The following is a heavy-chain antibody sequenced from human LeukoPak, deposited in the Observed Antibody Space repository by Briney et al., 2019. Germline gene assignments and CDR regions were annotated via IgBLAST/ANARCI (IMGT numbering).Heavy chain of an antibody. CDR1: GYTFTGYY. CDR3: ARVYHYYDSSGYY. CDR2: INPNSGGT. J-gene: IGHJ4*02. V-gene: IGHV1-2*02. D-gene: IGHD3-22*01. Sequence: GASVTVSCKASGYTFTGYYMHWVRQAPGQGLEWMGWINPNSGGTNYAQKFQGRVTMTRDTSISTAYMELSRLRSDDTAVYYCARVYHYYDSSGYYWGQGTLVTVSS.